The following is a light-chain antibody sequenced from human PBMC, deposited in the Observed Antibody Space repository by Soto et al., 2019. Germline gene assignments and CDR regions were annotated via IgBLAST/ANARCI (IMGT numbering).Light chain of an antibody. CDR3: QEYNSY. J-gene: IGKJ4*01. CDR1: QIIDDW. CDR2: RAS. Sequence: DIHMTQSPYTLSASVGDRVTITCRASQIIDDWLAWYQQKPGKPPKLLIYRASNLETGVPSRFSCSRSGTEFTLTINNLQPDASATYYCQEYNSYFGVGTKVEIK. V-gene: IGKV1-5*03.